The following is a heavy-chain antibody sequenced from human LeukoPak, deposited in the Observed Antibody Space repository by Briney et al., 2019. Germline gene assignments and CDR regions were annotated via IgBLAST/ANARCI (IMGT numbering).Heavy chain of an antibody. D-gene: IGHD5-18*01. V-gene: IGHV4-34*01. Sequence: SETLSLTCAVYGGSFSGYYWSWIRQPPGKGLEWIGEINHSGNTNYNPSLKSRVTISVDTSKNQFSLKLSSVTAADTAVYYCARSGYSSGYYYYYGMDVWGQGTTVTVSS. CDR3: ARSGYSSGYYYYYGMDV. CDR2: INHSGNT. J-gene: IGHJ6*02. CDR1: GGSFSGYY.